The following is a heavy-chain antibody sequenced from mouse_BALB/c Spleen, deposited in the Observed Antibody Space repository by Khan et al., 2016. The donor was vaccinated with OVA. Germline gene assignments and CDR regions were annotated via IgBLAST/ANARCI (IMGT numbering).Heavy chain of an antibody. J-gene: IGHJ3*01. CDR3: VREGAYYRSDGWFAY. D-gene: IGHD2-14*01. Sequence: QIQLVQSGAELARPGASVKMSCKASGYTFTTYTIHWVKQRPGQGLEWIGYIIPSNDYTNYNQKFTDRATLTADTSSSTAYMQLSSLTSEDSAVYYCVREGAYYRSDGWFAYWGQGTLVTVSA. CDR1: GYTFTTYT. V-gene: IGHV1-4*01. CDR2: IIPSNDYT.